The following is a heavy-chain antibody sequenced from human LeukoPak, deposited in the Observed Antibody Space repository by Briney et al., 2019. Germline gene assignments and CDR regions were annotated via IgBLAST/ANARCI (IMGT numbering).Heavy chain of an antibody. Sequence: GGSLRLSCAASGVIFSSYIMDWVRQAPGKGLEWVSYISTSSSNIYYADSVKGRFSISRDNAKNSLYLQMNSLRAEDTAVYYCARIHGGYPFDYWGQGTLITVSS. CDR3: ARIHGGYPFDY. J-gene: IGHJ4*02. CDR2: ISTSSSNI. CDR1: GVIFSSYI. V-gene: IGHV3-48*01. D-gene: IGHD2-15*01.